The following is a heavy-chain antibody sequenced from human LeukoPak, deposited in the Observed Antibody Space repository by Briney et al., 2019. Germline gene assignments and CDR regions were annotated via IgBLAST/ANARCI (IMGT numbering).Heavy chain of an antibody. Sequence: ASVKVSCKASGYTFTSYGISWVRQAPGQGLEWMGWISAYNGNTNYAQKLQGRVTMTTDTSTSTAYMELRSLRSDDTAVYYCARNTYYHDSSGFPDYWGQGTLVTVSS. CDR3: ARNTYYHDSSGFPDY. V-gene: IGHV1-18*01. J-gene: IGHJ4*02. CDR1: GYTFTSYG. D-gene: IGHD3-22*01. CDR2: ISAYNGNT.